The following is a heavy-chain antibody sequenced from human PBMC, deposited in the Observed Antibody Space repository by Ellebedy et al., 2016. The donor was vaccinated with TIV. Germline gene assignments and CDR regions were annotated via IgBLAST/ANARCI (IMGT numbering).Heavy chain of an antibody. CDR2: MNPNSGNT. CDR1: GYTFTSYD. V-gene: IGHV1-8*01. D-gene: IGHD2-21*02. J-gene: IGHJ2*01. CDR3: AVQYCGGDCYEDWYFDL. Sequence: ASVKVSCKASGYTFTSYDINWVRQATGQGLEWMGWMNPNSGNTGYAQKFQGRVTMTRNTSISTAYMELSSLRSEDTAVYYCAVQYCGGDCYEDWYFDLWGRGTLVTVSS.